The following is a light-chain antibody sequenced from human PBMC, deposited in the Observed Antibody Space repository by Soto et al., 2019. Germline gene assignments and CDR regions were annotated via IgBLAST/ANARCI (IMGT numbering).Light chain of an antibody. V-gene: IGKV3-20*01. J-gene: IGKJ2*01. Sequence: EVVLTQSPGTLSLSPGERATLSCRASQSVTNKYLAWYQQKPGQAPRLLLFGSSDRATGIPDRFSGSGSGTDFTLTISRLEPEDFAVYYCQQYGSSPPYTFGQGTKLEI. CDR2: GSS. CDR1: QSVTNKY. CDR3: QQYGSSPPYT.